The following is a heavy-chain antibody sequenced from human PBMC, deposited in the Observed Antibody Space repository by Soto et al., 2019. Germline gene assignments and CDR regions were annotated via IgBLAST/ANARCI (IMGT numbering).Heavy chain of an antibody. Sequence: QVQLVESGGGVVQPGRSLRLSCAVSGFTFSSYAMHWVRQAPGKGLEWVAVISYDGSNKYYADSVKGRFTISRDNSRDXXYXQXXSLRAEDTALYYCATGHYYGSGSYFPLYYYYGMDVWGQGTTVTVSS. J-gene: IGHJ6*02. D-gene: IGHD3-10*01. CDR2: ISYDGSNK. CDR3: ATGHYYGSGSYFPLYYYYGMDV. CDR1: GFTFSSYA. V-gene: IGHV3-30-3*01.